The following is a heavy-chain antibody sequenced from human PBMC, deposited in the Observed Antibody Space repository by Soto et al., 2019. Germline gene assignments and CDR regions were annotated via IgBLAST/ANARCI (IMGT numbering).Heavy chain of an antibody. CDR2: IYYSGST. V-gene: IGHV4-39*01. Sequence: SETLSLTCTFSGGSIRSSSYYLGWIRQPPGKGLEWIGSIYYSGSTYYNPSLKSRVTISVDTSKNQFSLKLSSVTAADTAVYYCARRSAAAGKTTARFDPWGQGTLVTVSS. CDR3: ARRSAAAGKTTARFDP. D-gene: IGHD6-13*01. J-gene: IGHJ5*02. CDR1: GGSIRSSSYY.